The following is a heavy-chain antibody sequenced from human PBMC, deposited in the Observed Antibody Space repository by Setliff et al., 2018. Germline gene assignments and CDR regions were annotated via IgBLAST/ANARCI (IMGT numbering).Heavy chain of an antibody. CDR2: IGTYDANT. CDR3: ARDKPDFVVVEAAARLDY. Sequence: ASVKVSCKASGYTFKNYGVSWVRQAPGQGLEWMGWIGTYDANTIYSQKFQGRVIMTTDTATSTVYMDLRNLRSDDTAVYYCARDKPDFVVVEAAARLDYWGQGSLVTVSS. CDR1: GYTFKNYG. D-gene: IGHD2-15*01. J-gene: IGHJ4*02. V-gene: IGHV1-18*01.